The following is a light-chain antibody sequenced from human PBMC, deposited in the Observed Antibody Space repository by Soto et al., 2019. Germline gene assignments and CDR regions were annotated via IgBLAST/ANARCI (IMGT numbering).Light chain of an antibody. J-gene: IGLJ3*02. Sequence: QSVLTQPPSVSGTPGLRVNISCSGGISNIGKDTVNCYQQLPRTTPKLLMFNDDKRPSGGPDRFSGSRSGTSASLAISGLQSDDDAVYFCSTWYDSLNGWVFGGGTKLTVL. CDR2: NDD. V-gene: IGLV1-44*01. CDR3: STWYDSLNGWV. CDR1: ISNIGKDT.